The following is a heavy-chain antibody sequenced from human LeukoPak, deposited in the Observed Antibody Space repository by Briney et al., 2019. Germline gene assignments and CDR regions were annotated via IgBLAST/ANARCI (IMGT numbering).Heavy chain of an antibody. V-gene: IGHV4-38-2*02. CDR1: GYSISSGYY. Sequence: SETLSLTCTVSGYSISSGYYWGWIRQPPGKGLEWIGSIYHSGSTYYNPSLKSRVTISVDTSKNQFSLKLSSVTAADTAVYYCARLGAVAGRGGGWDYWGQGTLVTVSS. CDR3: ARLGAVAGRGGGWDY. CDR2: IYHSGST. J-gene: IGHJ4*02. D-gene: IGHD6-19*01.